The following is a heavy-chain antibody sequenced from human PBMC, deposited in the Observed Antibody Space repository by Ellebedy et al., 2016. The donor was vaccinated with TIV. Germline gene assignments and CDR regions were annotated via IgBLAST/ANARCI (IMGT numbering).Heavy chain of an antibody. D-gene: IGHD6-13*01. V-gene: IGHV3-23*01. CDR3: AKLGGVLSWYADY. Sequence: GESLKISCAASGFTFGCCAMSWVRQAPGKGLEWVSVISNGGDTTYADSVKCRFTSSRDNSKNTLYLQMNSLRADDTAIYYCAKLGGVLSWYADYWGLGTLVTVSS. CDR1: GFTFGCCA. J-gene: IGHJ4*02. CDR2: ISNGGDTT.